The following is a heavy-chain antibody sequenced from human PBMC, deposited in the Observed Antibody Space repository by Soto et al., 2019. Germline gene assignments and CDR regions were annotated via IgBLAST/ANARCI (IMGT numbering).Heavy chain of an antibody. D-gene: IGHD3-22*01. Sequence: SVKVSCKASGGTFSSYAISWVRQAPGQGLEWMGGIIPIFGTANYAQKFQGRVTITADESTSTAYMELSSLRSEDTAVYYCARDLRVLYYYDSSGPLDAFDIWGQGTMVT. CDR3: ARDLRVLYYYDSSGPLDAFDI. V-gene: IGHV1-69*13. CDR1: GGTFSSYA. J-gene: IGHJ3*02. CDR2: IIPIFGTA.